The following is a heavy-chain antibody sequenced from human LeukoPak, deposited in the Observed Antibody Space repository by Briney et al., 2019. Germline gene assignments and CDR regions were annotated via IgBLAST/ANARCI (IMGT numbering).Heavy chain of an antibody. V-gene: IGHV1-18*01. CDR1: GYTFTSYG. CDR3: ARDMNFWSGPPEY. CDR2: ISPYNGNT. D-gene: IGHD3-3*01. Sequence: ASVKVSCKASGYTFTSYGINWVRQAPGQGLEWVGWISPYNGNTISAQKFQDRVIMITDTSTSTAYMELRSLRFDDTAVYYCARDMNFWSGPPEYWGQGTLVTVSS. J-gene: IGHJ4*02.